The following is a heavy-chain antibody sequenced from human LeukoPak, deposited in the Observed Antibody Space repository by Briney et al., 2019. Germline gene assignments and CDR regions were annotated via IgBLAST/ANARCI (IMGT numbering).Heavy chain of an antibody. Sequence: SETLSLTCAVCGGSFSGYYWSWIRQPPGKGLEWIGEINHSGSTNYNPSLKSRVTISVDTSKNQFSLKLSSVTAADTAVYYCARGKVVVVVAATYYYYYGMDVWGQGTTVTVSS. V-gene: IGHV4-34*01. CDR3: ARGKVVVVVAATYYYYYGMDV. D-gene: IGHD2-15*01. J-gene: IGHJ6*02. CDR1: GGSFSGYY. CDR2: INHSGST.